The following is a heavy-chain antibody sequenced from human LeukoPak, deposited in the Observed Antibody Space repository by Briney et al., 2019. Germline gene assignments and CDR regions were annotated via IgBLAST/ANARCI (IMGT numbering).Heavy chain of an antibody. V-gene: IGHV3-23*01. Sequence: GGSLRLSCAASGFTFSSYAMSWVRQAPGKGLEWVSAISGSGGSTYYADSVKGRFTISRDNSKNTLYLQMNSLGVEDTAVYYCAKDRYYYDSSGYWNYWYFDLWGRGTLVTVSS. CDR1: GFTFSSYA. CDR2: ISGSGGST. CDR3: AKDRYYYDSSGYWNYWYFDL. J-gene: IGHJ2*01. D-gene: IGHD3-22*01.